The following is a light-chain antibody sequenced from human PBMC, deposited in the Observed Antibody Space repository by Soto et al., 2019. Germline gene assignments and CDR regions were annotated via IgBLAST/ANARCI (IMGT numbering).Light chain of an antibody. CDR2: DFN. CDR1: SNDVGAYNY. J-gene: IGLJ3*02. CDR3: CSYAGTYTEL. Sequence: QSVLTQPRSVSGSPGQSVTISCTGTSNDVGAYNYVSWYQQYPGKAPKLMIYDFNKRPSGVPDRFSGSKSGDTASLTISGLQAEDEADYYCCSYAGTYTELFGGGTQLTVL. V-gene: IGLV2-11*01.